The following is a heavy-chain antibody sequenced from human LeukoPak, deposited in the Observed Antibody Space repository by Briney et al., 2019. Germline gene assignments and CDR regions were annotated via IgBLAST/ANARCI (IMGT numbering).Heavy chain of an antibody. D-gene: IGHD3-10*01. V-gene: IGHV1-18*01. CDR3: ARDLGGFTNWFDP. J-gene: IGHJ5*02. CDR2: ISAYNGNT. CDR1: GYTFTSYG. Sequence: ASVKVSCKASGYTFTSYGISWVRQAPGQGLEWMGWISAYNGNTNYAQKFQGRVTITTDESTSTAYMELSSLRSEDTAVYYCARDLGGFTNWFDPWGQGTLVTVSS.